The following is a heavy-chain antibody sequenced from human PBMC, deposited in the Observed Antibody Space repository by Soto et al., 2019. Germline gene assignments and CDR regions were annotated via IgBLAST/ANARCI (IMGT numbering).Heavy chain of an antibody. J-gene: IGHJ4*02. Sequence: QVQLVESGGGVVQPGRSLRLSCAASGFTFSSYAMHWVRQAPSKGLEWVAVISYDGSNKYYADSVKGRFTISRDNSKNTLYLQMNSLRAEDTAVYYCARDRFVVVPAAIEGGFDYWGQGTLVTVSS. CDR3: ARDRFVVVPAAIEGGFDY. V-gene: IGHV3-30-3*01. D-gene: IGHD2-2*02. CDR1: GFTFSSYA. CDR2: ISYDGSNK.